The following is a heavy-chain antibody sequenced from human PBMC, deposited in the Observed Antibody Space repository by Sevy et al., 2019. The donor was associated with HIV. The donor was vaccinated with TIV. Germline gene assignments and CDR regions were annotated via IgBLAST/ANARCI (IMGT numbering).Heavy chain of an antibody. CDR1: GYIFTNYW. D-gene: IGHD1-1*01. Sequence: GESLKISCKGSGYIFTNYWIGWVRQMPGKGLEWMGIIYPNDSDTRYSQSFQGQVTISADKSINTAYLQWSSLKASDTAMYYCARHGTSATTMDYFDYWGQGTLVTVSS. CDR2: IYPNDSDT. V-gene: IGHV5-51*01. CDR3: ARHGTSATTMDYFDY. J-gene: IGHJ4*02.